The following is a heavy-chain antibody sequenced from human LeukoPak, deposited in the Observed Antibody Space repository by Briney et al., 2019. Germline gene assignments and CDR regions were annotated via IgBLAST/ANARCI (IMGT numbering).Heavy chain of an antibody. CDR1: GYTFTGYY. J-gene: IGHJ4*02. CDR2: INPNSGGT. Sequence: ASVKVSCKASGYTFTGYYMHWVRQAPGQGLEWMGWINPNSGGTNYAQKFQGRVTMTRDTSISTAYMELSRLRSDDTAVYYCARVSVWSSSSDFDYWGQGTLVTVSS. CDR3: ARVSVWSSSSDFDY. V-gene: IGHV1-2*02. D-gene: IGHD6-6*01.